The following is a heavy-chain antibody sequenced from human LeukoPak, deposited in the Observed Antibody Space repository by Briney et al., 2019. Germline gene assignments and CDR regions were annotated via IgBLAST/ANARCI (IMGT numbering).Heavy chain of an antibody. CDR3: SNRPLDY. CDR2: ISATGGST. Sequence: GGSLRLSCAASGFSFSTYAMSWVRQAPGKGLEWVSAISATGGSTYYADSVKGRFTIPRDNSKNTLYLQINTLRAEDTAVYYCSNRPLDYWGQGTLVTVSS. V-gene: IGHV3-23*01. CDR1: GFSFSTYA. J-gene: IGHJ4*02.